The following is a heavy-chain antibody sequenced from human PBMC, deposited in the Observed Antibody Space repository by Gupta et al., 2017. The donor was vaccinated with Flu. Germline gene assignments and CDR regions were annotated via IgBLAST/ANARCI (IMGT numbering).Heavy chain of an antibody. V-gene: IGHV3-23*01. D-gene: IGHD3-16*01. CDR3: AKGAWGVRKPGVWGFDY. J-gene: IGHJ4*02. Sequence: VQLLESGGGLVQPGGSLRLSCAASGFTFGDYAMTWVRQAPGKGLEWVSAISVSGGTTYYADSVMGRFTISRDNSKNIMYLQMNGLRGEDTAVYSCAKGAWGVRKPGVWGFDYWGQGAQVTVSS. CDR1: GFTFGDYA. CDR2: ISVSGGTT.